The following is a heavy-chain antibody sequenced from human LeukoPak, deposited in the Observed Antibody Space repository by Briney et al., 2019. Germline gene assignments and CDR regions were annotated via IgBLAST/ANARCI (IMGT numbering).Heavy chain of an antibody. Sequence: GRSLRLSCAASGFTFSSYAMHWVRQAPGKGLEWVAVISYDGSNKYYADSVKGRFTISRDNSKNTLYLQMNSLRAEDTAVYYCARDRGITGTRSTGDYWGQGTLVTVSS. D-gene: IGHD1-7*01. CDR1: GFTFSSYA. CDR2: ISYDGSNK. V-gene: IGHV3-30-3*01. CDR3: ARDRGITGTRSTGDY. J-gene: IGHJ4*02.